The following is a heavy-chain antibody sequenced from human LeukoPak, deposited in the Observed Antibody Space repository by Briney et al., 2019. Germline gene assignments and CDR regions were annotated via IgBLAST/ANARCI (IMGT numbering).Heavy chain of an antibody. CDR1: GGSISSGSYY. CDR3: ARQEWFGELLLAED. J-gene: IGHJ4*02. D-gene: IGHD3-10*01. CDR2: IYTSGTT. V-gene: IGHV4-61*02. Sequence: PSETLSLTCTVSGGSISSGSYYWSWIRQPAGKGLEWIGRIYTSGTTNYNPSLKSRVTISVDTSKNQFSLKLSSVTAADTAVYYCARQEWFGELLLAEDWGQGTLVTVSS.